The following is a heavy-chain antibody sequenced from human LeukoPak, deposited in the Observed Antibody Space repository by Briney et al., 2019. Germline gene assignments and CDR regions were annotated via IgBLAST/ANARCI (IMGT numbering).Heavy chain of an antibody. CDR3: AREGQIIIIRGVPPDH. V-gene: IGHV1-46*01. CDR1: GYTFTSYH. CDR2: INPSGGGT. D-gene: IGHD3-10*01. J-gene: IGHJ4*02. Sequence: ASVKVSCKASGYTFTSYHMHWGRQAPGQGLEWMGIINPSGGGTTFAQTFQGRVTMTRDTSTSTVYMELSSLRSEDTAVYYCAREGQIIIIRGVPPDHWGQGTLVTVSS.